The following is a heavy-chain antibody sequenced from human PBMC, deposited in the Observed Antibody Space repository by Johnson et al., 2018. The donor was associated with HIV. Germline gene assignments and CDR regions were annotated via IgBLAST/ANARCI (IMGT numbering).Heavy chain of an antibody. D-gene: IGHD3-10*01. CDR2: IKQDGSEK. V-gene: IGHV3-7*01. J-gene: IGHJ3*02. Sequence: VQLVESGGGLVQPGGSLRLSCAASGFTFSSYWMSWVRQAPGKGLEWVANIKQDGSEKYNVDSVKGRFTIPRDNAKNSLYLQMNSLRAEDTAVYYCAGEAGGPVVPITMVRGVAFDIWGQGTMVTVSS. CDR3: AGEAGGPVVPITMVRGVAFDI. CDR1: GFTFSSYW.